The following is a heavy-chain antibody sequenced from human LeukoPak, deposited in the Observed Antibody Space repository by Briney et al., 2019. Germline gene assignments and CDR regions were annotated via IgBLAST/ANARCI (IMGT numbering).Heavy chain of an antibody. D-gene: IGHD1-14*01. CDR2: ISASGGST. CDR3: AKPARTDYADY. CDR1: GFTFSSYA. V-gene: IGHV3-23*01. J-gene: IGHJ4*02. Sequence: GGTLRLSCAASGFTFSSYAINWVREAPGKGLEWVSSISASGGSTYYADSVKGRFTISRDNSKNTLYLQMKSLRAEDTAVYYCAKPARTDYADYWGQGTLATVSS.